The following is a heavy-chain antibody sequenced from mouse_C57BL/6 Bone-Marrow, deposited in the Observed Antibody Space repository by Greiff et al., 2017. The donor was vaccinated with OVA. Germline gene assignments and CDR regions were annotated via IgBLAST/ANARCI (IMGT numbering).Heavy chain of an antibody. CDR2: IDPSDSYT. J-gene: IGHJ2*01. Sequence: VQLQQPGAELVMPGASVKLSCKASGYTFTSYWMHWVKQRPGQGLEWIGEIDPSDSYTNYNQKFKGKSTLTVDKSSSTAYMQLSSLTSEDSAVYYCARDEDDYYFDYWGKGTTLTVSS. CDR1: GYTFTSYW. CDR3: ARDEDDYYFDY. V-gene: IGHV1-69*01.